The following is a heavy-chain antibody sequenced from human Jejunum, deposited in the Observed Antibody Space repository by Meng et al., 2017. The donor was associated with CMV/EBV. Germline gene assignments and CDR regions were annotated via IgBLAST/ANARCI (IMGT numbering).Heavy chain of an antibody. J-gene: IGHJ4*02. V-gene: IGHV3-30*02. CDR2: IHYAWDSQ. CDR3: AKNRDGIDS. Sequence: QVQLGESGGGGVLPGGSLRLSCVTSGFTFSRSGMHWVRQAPGKPLEWVSFIHYAWDSQYYADSVKGRFTISRDDSRNTVYLQMNSLTTEDTAVYYCAKNRDGIDSWGQGTLVTVFS. CDR1: GFTFSRSG. D-gene: IGHD2/OR15-2a*01.